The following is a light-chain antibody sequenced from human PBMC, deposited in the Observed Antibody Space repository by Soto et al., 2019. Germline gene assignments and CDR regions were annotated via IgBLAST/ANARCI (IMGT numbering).Light chain of an antibody. V-gene: IGKV1-5*03. J-gene: IGKJ5*01. CDR2: KAS. Sequence: DIQMTQSPSTLSGSVGDRVTITCRASQTISSWLAWYQQKPGKAPKLLIYKASTLKSGVPSRFSGSGSGTEFTLTISSLQPDDFATYYCQHYNSYSEAFCQGTRLEIK. CDR1: QTISSW. CDR3: QHYNSYSEA.